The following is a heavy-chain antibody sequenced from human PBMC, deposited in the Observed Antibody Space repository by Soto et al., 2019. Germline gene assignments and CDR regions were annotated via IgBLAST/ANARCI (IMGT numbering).Heavy chain of an antibody. D-gene: IGHD2-21*01. V-gene: IGHV3-53*01. J-gene: IGHJ4*02. CDR2: IYTRGST. CDR1: GFSVNNNY. Sequence: GGSLRLSCAASGFSVNNNYMTWVRQTPGRRPEWVAVIYTRGSTHYADFATGRFTFSRDNSKNTLYLQMNSLRPEDTAVYYCAKLWGYYFESWGPGTLVTVSS. CDR3: AKLWGYYFES.